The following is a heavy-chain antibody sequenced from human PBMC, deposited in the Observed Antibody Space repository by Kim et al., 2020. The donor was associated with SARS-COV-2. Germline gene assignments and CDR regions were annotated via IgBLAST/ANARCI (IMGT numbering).Heavy chain of an antibody. D-gene: IGHD3-22*01. CDR3: ARGGYYDSSGYVAFDY. Sequence: SLKSRVTISVGTSKNQFSLKLSSVTAADTAVYYCARGGYYDSSGYVAFDYWGQGTLVTVSS. V-gene: IGHV4-59*09. J-gene: IGHJ4*02.